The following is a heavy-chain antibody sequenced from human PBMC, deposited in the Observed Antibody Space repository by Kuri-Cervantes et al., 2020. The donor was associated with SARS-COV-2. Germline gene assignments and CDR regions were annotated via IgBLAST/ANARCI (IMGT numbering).Heavy chain of an antibody. CDR1: GFTFSSYG. CDR3: AKDLRLLWFGELLY. D-gene: IGHD3-10*01. J-gene: IGHJ4*02. V-gene: IGHV3-30*18. CDR2: ISYDGSNK. Sequence: GESLKISCAASGFTFSSYGMHWVRQAPGKGLEWVAVISYDGSNKYYADSAKDRFTISRDNSKNTLYLQMNSLRAEDTAVYYCAKDLRLLWFGELLYWGQGTLVTVSS.